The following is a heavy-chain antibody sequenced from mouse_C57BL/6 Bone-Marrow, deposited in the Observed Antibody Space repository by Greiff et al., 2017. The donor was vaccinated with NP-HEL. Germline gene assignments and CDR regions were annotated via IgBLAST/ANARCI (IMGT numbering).Heavy chain of an antibody. CDR2: IDPEDGET. CDR1: GFNIKDYY. D-gene: IGHD1-1*01. CDR3: ARSVGKGAWFAY. Sequence: VHVKQSGAELVKPGASVKLSCTASGFNIKDYYMHWVKQRTEQGLEWIGRIDPEDGETKYAPKFQGKATITADTSSNTAYLQLSSLTSEDTAVYYGARSVGKGAWFAYWGQGTLVTVSA. V-gene: IGHV14-2*01. J-gene: IGHJ3*01.